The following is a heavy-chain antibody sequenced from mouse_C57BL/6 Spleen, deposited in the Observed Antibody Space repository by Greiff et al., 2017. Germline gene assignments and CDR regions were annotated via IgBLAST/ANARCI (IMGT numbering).Heavy chain of an antibody. CDR2: INPNNGGT. CDR1: GYTFTDYY. CDR3: ARRDVYFDY. Sequence: VQLQQSGPELVKPGASVKISCKASGYTFTDYYMNWVKQSHGKSLEWIGDINPNNGGTSYNQKFKGKATLTVDKSSSTAYMELRSLSSEDSAVYYCARRDVYFDYWGQGTTLTVSS. J-gene: IGHJ2*01. V-gene: IGHV1-26*01.